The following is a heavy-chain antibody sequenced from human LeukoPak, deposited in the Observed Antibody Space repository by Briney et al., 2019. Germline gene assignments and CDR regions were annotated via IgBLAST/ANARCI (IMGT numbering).Heavy chain of an antibody. V-gene: IGHV4-61*02. Sequence: SETLSLTCTVSGGSISSGSCYWSWIRQPAGKGLEWIGRIYSSGSTNYNPSLKSRVTISVDTSKNQFSLKLSSVTAADTAVYYCARDRTLGVGSFDYWGQGTLVTVSS. J-gene: IGHJ4*02. D-gene: IGHD3-10*01. CDR2: IYSSGST. CDR1: GGSISSGSCY. CDR3: ARDRTLGVGSFDY.